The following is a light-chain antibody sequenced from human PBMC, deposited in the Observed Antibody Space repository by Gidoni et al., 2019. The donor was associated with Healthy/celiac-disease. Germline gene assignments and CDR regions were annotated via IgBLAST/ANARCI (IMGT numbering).Light chain of an antibody. V-gene: IGKV3-15*01. CDR3: QQYNNWPQT. Sequence: ETKMTQSPATLSLSPGERATLSCRASQSVSSRLAWYQHKPGQAPRLLIYGASTRATGIPARFSGSGSGTEFTLTISRLQSEDFAVYYCQQYNNWPQTFGQGTQLQIK. J-gene: IGKJ2*01. CDR1: QSVSSR. CDR2: GAS.